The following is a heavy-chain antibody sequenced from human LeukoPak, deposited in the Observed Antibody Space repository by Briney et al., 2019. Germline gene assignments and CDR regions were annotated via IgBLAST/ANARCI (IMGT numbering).Heavy chain of an antibody. CDR3: ARVPIGFDREPSYSND. Sequence: PGGTLRLSCAASVFTVSRNYMTWVRQARGKGLEGVSLIDDGGRTKYAVPARGRFTISSHDSRKTLDIQLNSLRAEHMAVYYCARVPIGFDREPSYSNDWGQGTLGTVSS. CDR2: IDDGGRT. D-gene: IGHD5-12*01. J-gene: IGHJ4*01. V-gene: IGHV3-66*01. CDR1: VFTVSRNY.